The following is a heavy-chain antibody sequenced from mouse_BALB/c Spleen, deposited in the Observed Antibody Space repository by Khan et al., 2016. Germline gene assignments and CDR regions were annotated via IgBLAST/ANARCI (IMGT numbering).Heavy chain of an antibody. CDR3: ARSGNYYAMDY. Sequence: EVQLQESGPGLVKPSQSLSLTCTVTGYSITSDYAWNWIRQFPGNKLEWMGYISYSGSTSYNPSLKSRISITRDPSKNQFFLQLNSVTTEESATYYCARSGNYYAMDYWGQGTSVTVSS. D-gene: IGHD4-1*01. CDR2: ISYSGST. V-gene: IGHV3-2*02. CDR1: GYSITSDYA. J-gene: IGHJ4*01.